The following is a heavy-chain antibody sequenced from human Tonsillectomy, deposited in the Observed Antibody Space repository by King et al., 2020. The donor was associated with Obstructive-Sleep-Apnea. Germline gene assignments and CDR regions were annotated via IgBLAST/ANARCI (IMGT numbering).Heavy chain of an antibody. CDR1: GGSISSSYW. J-gene: IGHJ5*02. Sequence: LQLQESGPGLVKPSGTLSLTCAVSGGSISSSYWWNWVRQPPGKGLEWIGEIYYTGNINYNPFLKSRVTMSLDKSKNQFSLNLTSVTAADTAVYYCARAGSSTWFPNNWFDPWGQGTLVTVSS. V-gene: IGHV4-4*02. CDR2: IYYTGNI. D-gene: IGHD6-13*01. CDR3: ARAGSSTWFPNNWFDP.